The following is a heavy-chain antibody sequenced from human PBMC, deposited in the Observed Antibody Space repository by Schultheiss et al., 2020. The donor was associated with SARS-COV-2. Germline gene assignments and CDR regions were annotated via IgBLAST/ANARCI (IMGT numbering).Heavy chain of an antibody. D-gene: IGHD3-3*01. CDR1: GFTFSSYW. CDR3: ARDQLRFLEWLSTGIVYYYGMDV. CDR2: ISSNGGST. Sequence: GGSLRLSCAASGFTFSSYWMHWVRQAPGKGLEYVSAISSNGGSTYYADSVKGRFTISRDNSKNTLYLQMDRLSAEDTAVYYCARDQLRFLEWLSTGIVYYYGMDVWGQGTTVTVSS. J-gene: IGHJ6*02. V-gene: IGHV3-64*04.